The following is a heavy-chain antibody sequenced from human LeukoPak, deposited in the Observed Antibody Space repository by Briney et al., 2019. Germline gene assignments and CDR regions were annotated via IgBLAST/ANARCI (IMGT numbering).Heavy chain of an antibody. CDR3: ARHVRWFDP. Sequence: PSETLSLTCAVYGGSFSGYYVTWIRQPPGKGLEWIGEINHSGSTNYNPSLKSRVTISVDTSKNQFSLNLNSVTAADTAIYYCARHVRWFDPWGQGTLVTVSS. V-gene: IGHV4-34*01. J-gene: IGHJ5*02. CDR2: INHSGST. CDR1: GGSFSGYY.